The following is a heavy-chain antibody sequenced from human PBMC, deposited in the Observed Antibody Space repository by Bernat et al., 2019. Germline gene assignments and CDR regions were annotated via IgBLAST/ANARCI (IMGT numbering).Heavy chain of an antibody. CDR3: AREAAGTVQPTSWFDA. V-gene: IGHV3-21*01. Sequence: EVQLVESGGGLVKPGGSLRLSCAASAFTSSSYSMTWVRQAPGKGLEWVSSISSSSSYICCANSEEGRFTISRDDAKNSLYLKRNSLRAEDTAVYYCAREAAGTVQPTSWFDAWGQGTLVTVSS. J-gene: IGHJ5*02. CDR1: AFTSSSYS. CDR2: ISSSSSYI. D-gene: IGHD6-13*01.